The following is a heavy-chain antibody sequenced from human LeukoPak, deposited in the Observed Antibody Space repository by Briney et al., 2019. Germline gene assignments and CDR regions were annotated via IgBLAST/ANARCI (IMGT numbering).Heavy chain of an antibody. D-gene: IGHD2-2*01. CDR3: ARTSGWFDP. Sequence: PSETLSLTCTVSGGSISSHYWSWIRQPPGKGLEWIGYIYYSGSTNYNPSLKSRVTISVDTSKNQFSLKLSSVTAADTVVYYCARTSGWFDPWGQGTLVTISS. CDR2: IYYSGST. J-gene: IGHJ5*02. V-gene: IGHV4-59*11. CDR1: GGSISSHY.